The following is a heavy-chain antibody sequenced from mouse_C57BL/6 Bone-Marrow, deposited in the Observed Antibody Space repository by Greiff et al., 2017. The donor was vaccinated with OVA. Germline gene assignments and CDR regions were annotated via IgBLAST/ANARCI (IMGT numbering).Heavy chain of an antibody. V-gene: IGHV1-54*01. CDR2: INPGSGGT. CDR1: GYAFTNYL. Sequence: VQLQQSGAELVRPGTSVKVSCKASGYAFTNYLIEWVKQRPGQGLEWIGVINPGSGGTNYNEKFKGKATLTADKSSSTAYMQLSSLTSEDSAVYFCANKLGQGDYWGQGTTLTVSS. D-gene: IGHD4-1*01. J-gene: IGHJ2*01. CDR3: ANKLGQGDY.